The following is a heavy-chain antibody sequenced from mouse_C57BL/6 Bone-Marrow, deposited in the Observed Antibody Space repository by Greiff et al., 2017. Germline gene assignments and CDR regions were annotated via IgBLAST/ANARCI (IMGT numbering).Heavy chain of an antibody. V-gene: IGHV1-69*01. Sequence: VQLQQPGAELVMPGASVKLSCKASGYTFTSYWMHWVKQRPGQGLEWIGEIDPSDSYTNYNQKFTGKSTLTVDKSSSTAYMQLSSLTSEASAVYYGARYPYYFDDWGQGTTRTVSS. J-gene: IGHJ2*01. CDR3: ARYPYYFDD. CDR2: IDPSDSYT. CDR1: GYTFTSYW. D-gene: IGHD1-1*01.